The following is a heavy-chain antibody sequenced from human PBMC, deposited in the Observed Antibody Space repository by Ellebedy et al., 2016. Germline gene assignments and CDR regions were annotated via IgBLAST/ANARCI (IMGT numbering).Heavy chain of an antibody. Sequence: ASVKVSCKASGYTFTSYYMHWVRQAPGQGLQWMGVINPSDGRTIYAQKFQGRVTMTRDTTTSTVYMELSSLRSEDTALYYCARDYPTVFTGFAFWGQGTLVTVSS. V-gene: IGHV1-46*01. CDR3: ARDYPTVFTGFAF. CDR1: GYTFTSYY. J-gene: IGHJ5*01. CDR2: INPSDGRT. D-gene: IGHD1-1*01.